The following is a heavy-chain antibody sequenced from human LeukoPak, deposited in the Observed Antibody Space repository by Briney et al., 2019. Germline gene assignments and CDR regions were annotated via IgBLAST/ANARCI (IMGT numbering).Heavy chain of an antibody. J-gene: IGHJ5*02. Sequence: GGSLRLSCAASGFTFSSYAMSWVRQAPGKGLEWVSAISGSGGSTYYADSVKGRFTISRDNSKNKLYLQMNSLRAEDTAVYYCAKDLSYGSGSGWFDPWGQGTLVTVSS. CDR1: GFTFSSYA. CDR2: ISGSGGST. CDR3: AKDLSYGSGSGWFDP. D-gene: IGHD3-10*01. V-gene: IGHV3-23*01.